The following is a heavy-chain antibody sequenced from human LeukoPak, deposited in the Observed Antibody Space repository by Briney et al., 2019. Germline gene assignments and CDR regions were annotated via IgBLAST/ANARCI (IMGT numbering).Heavy chain of an antibody. D-gene: IGHD7-27*01. Sequence: SETLSLTCAVSGGSLSSSIWWSWVRQPPGKGLEWIGEISNRGSTNYNPSLKSRVTISIDGSKDQFSLTLNSVTAADTAVYYCAGRWALTGEPNWGQGTLVTVSS. V-gene: IGHV4-4*02. CDR1: GGSLSSSIW. CDR2: ISNRGST. J-gene: IGHJ4*02. CDR3: AGRWALTGEPN.